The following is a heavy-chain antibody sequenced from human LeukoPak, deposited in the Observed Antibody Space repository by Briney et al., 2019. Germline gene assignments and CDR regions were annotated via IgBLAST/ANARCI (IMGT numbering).Heavy chain of an antibody. Sequence: GGSLRLSCAASGFSFSTYWMNWVRQAPGRGLEWVANIKQDGSEKYYVDSVKGRFTISRDNAKNSLYLQLNSLRAEDTAVCYCARRVRSGFFDNWGQGTLVTVSS. D-gene: IGHD3-3*01. V-gene: IGHV3-7*01. CDR1: GFSFSTYW. CDR2: IKQDGSEK. CDR3: ARRVRSGFFDN. J-gene: IGHJ4*02.